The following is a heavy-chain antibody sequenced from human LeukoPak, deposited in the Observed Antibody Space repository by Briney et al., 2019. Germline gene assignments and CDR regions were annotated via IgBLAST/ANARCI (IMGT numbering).Heavy chain of an antibody. Sequence: PGGSLRLSCAASGFTFSSYVVNWVRQAPGKGLEWVSAISGSGGSTYYADSVKGRFIISRDNSKNTLYLQMSSLRAEDTAVYYCAKDRGRYYDSSGYYWGYYFDSWGQGILVTVST. CDR2: ISGSGGST. V-gene: IGHV3-23*01. D-gene: IGHD3-22*01. CDR1: GFTFSSYV. CDR3: AKDRGRYYDSSGYYWGYYFDS. J-gene: IGHJ4*02.